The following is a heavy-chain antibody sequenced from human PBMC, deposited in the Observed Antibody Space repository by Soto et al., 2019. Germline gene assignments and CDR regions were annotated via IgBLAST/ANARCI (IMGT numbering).Heavy chain of an antibody. V-gene: IGHV4-34*01. J-gene: IGHJ3*02. D-gene: IGHD1-1*01. CDR2: MSHSGGT. CDR3: ARVERGTATTVVDAFDI. CDR1: GGSVNSGNYY. Sequence: QVQLQQWGAGLLKPSETLSLTCAVYGGSVNSGNYYWSWIRQPPGKGLEWIGEMSHSGGTHFNPSLESRVTISVDTYKNQFSLKMSSVTAADTALYYCARVERGTATTVVDAFDIWGPGTLVTVSS.